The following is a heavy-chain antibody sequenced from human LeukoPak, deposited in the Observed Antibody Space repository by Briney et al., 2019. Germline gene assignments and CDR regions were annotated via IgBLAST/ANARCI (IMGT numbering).Heavy chain of an antibody. CDR2: VRYDGSNK. V-gene: IGHV3-30*02. CDR3: AKGGDYSNYVADY. Sequence: GGSLRLSCAASGFTFSSYAMHWVRQAPGKGLEWVAFVRYDGSNKYYADSVKGRFTISRDNSKNTLYLQMNSLRAEDTAVYYCAKGGDYSNYVADYWGQGTLVTVSS. CDR1: GFTFSSYA. D-gene: IGHD4-11*01. J-gene: IGHJ4*02.